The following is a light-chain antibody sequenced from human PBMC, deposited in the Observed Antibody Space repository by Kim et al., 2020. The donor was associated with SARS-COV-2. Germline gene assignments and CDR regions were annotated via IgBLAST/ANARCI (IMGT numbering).Light chain of an antibody. J-gene: IGLJ2*01. CDR3: NCRDRTGNLWL. CDR2: GKD. V-gene: IGLV3-19*01. CDR1: SLTTSY. Sequence: QPVRITCQGVSLTTSYATWYQQTPGQAPVFVMYGKDDRPSGIPDRFSGSSSGNTASLTITGVQAEDEAVYYCNCRDRTGNLWLFGGGTKLTVL.